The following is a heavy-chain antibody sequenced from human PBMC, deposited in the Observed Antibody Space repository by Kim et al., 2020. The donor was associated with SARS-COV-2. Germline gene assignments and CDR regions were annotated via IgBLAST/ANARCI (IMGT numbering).Heavy chain of an antibody. Sequence: SETLSLTCAVYGGSFSGYYWSWIRQPPGKGLEWIGEINHSGSTNYNPSLKSRVTISVDTTKNQFSLKLSSVTAADTAVYYCARGRVVAALPPYYYYGMDVWGQGSTVTVSS. CDR1: GGSFSGYY. CDR2: INHSGST. V-gene: IGHV4-34*01. J-gene: IGHJ6*02. D-gene: IGHD2-15*01. CDR3: ARGRVVAALPPYYYYGMDV.